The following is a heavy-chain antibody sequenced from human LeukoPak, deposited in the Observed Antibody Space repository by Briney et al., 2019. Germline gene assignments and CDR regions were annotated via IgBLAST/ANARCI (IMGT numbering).Heavy chain of an antibody. Sequence: GGSLRLSCAASGFTLSSYAMHWVRQAPGKGLEWVAVISYDGSNKYYADSVKGRFTISRDNSKNTLYLQMNSLRAEDTAVYYCARDQYSSSGVDYWGQGTLVTVSS. CDR2: ISYDGSNK. CDR1: GFTLSSYA. V-gene: IGHV3-30-3*01. D-gene: IGHD6-6*01. CDR3: ARDQYSSSGVDY. J-gene: IGHJ4*02.